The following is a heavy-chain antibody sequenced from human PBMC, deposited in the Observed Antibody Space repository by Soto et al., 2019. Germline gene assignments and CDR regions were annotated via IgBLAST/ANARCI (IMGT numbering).Heavy chain of an antibody. CDR2: ISGSGGST. Sequence: EVQLLESGGGLVQPGGSLRLSCAASGFTFSSYAMSWVRQAPGKGLEWVSAISGSGGSTYYADSVKGRFTISRDNAKNTLYLQMNSMRAEDTALYYCAKDNYRDYVYGDWGQGTLGTVSS. J-gene: IGHJ4*02. CDR1: GFTFSSYA. V-gene: IGHV3-23*01. CDR3: AKDNYRDYVYGD. D-gene: IGHD4-17*01.